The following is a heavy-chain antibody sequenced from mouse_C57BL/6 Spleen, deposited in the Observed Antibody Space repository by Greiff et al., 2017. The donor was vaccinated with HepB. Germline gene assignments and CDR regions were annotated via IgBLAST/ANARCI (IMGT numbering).Heavy chain of an antibody. CDR3: ARRDYYGSRGDYYDY. CDR2: IYPGDGDT. J-gene: IGHJ2*01. D-gene: IGHD1-1*01. Sequence: QVQLQQSGPELVKPGASVKISCKASGYAFSSSWMNWVKQRPGKGLEWIGRIYPGDGDTNYNGKFKGKATLTADKSSSTAYMQLSSLTSEDSAVYYCARRDYYGSRGDYYDYWGQGTTLTVSS. V-gene: IGHV1-82*01. CDR1: GYAFSSSW.